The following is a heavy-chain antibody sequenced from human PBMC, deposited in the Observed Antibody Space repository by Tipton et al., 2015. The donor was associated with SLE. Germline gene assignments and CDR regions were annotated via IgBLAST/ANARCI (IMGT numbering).Heavy chain of an antibody. J-gene: IGHJ4*02. Sequence: GLVKPSETLSLTCAVYGGSFSGYYWSWIRQPPGKGLEWIGEINHSGSTNYNPSLKSRVTISVDTSKNQFSLKLSSVTAADTAVYYCARYPTPGYWGQGTLVTVSS. V-gene: IGHV4-34*01. D-gene: IGHD1-14*01. CDR1: GGSFSGYY. CDR2: INHSGST. CDR3: ARYPTPGY.